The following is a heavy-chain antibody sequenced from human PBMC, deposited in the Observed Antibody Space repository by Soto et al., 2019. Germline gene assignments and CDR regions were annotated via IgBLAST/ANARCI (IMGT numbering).Heavy chain of an antibody. J-gene: IGHJ4*02. CDR2: IIPIFGTA. Sequence: SVKVSCKASGGTFSSYAISWVRQAPGQGLEWMGGIIPIFGTANYAQKFQGRVTITADESTSTAYMELSSLRSEDTAVYYCARDRLGRGYSYGSTLDYWGQGTLVTVS. V-gene: IGHV1-69*13. CDR3: ARDRLGRGYSYGSTLDY. CDR1: GGTFSSYA. D-gene: IGHD5-18*01.